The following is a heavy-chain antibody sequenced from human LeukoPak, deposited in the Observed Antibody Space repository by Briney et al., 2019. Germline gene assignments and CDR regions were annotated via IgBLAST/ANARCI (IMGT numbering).Heavy chain of an antibody. CDR1: GGSFSGYY. V-gene: IGHV4-59*01. CDR3: ASRKLGNDY. Sequence: SETLSLTCAVYGGSFSGYYWSWIRQSPGKGLEWIGYIYHTGSTSYSPSLKSRVTISADTSQNQFSLKLSSVTAADTAVYYCASRKLGNDYWGQGTLVTVSS. D-gene: IGHD7-27*01. CDR2: IYHTGST. J-gene: IGHJ4*02.